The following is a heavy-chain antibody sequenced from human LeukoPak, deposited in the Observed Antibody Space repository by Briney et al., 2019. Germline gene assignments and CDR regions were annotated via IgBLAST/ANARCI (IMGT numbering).Heavy chain of an antibody. D-gene: IGHD3-9*01. Sequence: GASLRLSCAASGFTFSNYAMRWVRQAPGKGLEWVSAITGGGSGIYYADSMKSRFTISRDNSKNTLYLQINSLRAEDTAVYYCAKWGDYDVLTAYYVSDYWGQGTLVTVS. CDR2: ITGGGSGI. CDR3: AKWGDYDVLTAYYVSDY. CDR1: GFTFSNYA. V-gene: IGHV3-23*01. J-gene: IGHJ4*02.